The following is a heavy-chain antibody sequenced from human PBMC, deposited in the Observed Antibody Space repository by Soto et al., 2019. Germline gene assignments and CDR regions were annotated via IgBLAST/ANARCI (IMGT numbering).Heavy chain of an antibody. J-gene: IGHJ4*02. CDR2: IYYSGST. Sequence: SEALSLPCTVSGCSISSGDYYWSWIRQPPGKGLEWIGYIYYSGSTYYNPSLKSRVTISVDTSKNQFSLKLSSVTAADTAVYYCARKGIVVVTDFDYWGQGTLVTAPQ. D-gene: IGHD2-21*02. CDR3: ARKGIVVVTDFDY. V-gene: IGHV4-30-4*01. CDR1: GCSISSGDYY.